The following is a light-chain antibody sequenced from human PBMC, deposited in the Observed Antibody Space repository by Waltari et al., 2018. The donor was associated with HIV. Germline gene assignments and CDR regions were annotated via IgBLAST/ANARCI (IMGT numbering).Light chain of an antibody. Sequence: QSVLTQPPSASGTPGQRVTISCSGSSSNIGSNTVNWYQQLPGTAPKLIINSNSRRPSGDADRFSCSRSGTSASLAISGLQSEDEADDYCAAWDDSLNGWVFGGGTKLTVL. CDR1: SSNIGSNT. CDR3: AAWDDSLNGWV. J-gene: IGLJ3*02. CDR2: SNS. V-gene: IGLV1-44*01.